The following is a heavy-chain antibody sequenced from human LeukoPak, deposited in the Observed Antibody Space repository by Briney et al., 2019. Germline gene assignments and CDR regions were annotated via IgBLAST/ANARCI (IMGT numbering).Heavy chain of an antibody. CDR1: GFTFSSTS. V-gene: IGHV3-23*01. Sequence: GGSLRLSCAASGFTFSSTSMSWVRQAPGKGLEWVAVTVGGGNGTYYADSVKGRFTISRDNSNNTLYLQMNSLRAEDTAVYYCARGSGVVKPFDYWGQGTLVTVSS. J-gene: IGHJ4*02. D-gene: IGHD3-22*01. CDR3: ARGSGVVKPFDY. CDR2: TVGGGNGT.